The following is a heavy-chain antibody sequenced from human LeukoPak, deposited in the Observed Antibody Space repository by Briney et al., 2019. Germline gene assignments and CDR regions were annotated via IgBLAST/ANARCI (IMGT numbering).Heavy chain of an antibody. D-gene: IGHD6-19*01. V-gene: IGHV4-30-4*01. CDR1: GGSISSGDYY. J-gene: IGHJ4*02. CDR3: ARETDLRGSSGWFRKQFDY. Sequence: ASQTLSLTCTVSGGSISSGDYYWSWIRQPPGKGPEWIGYIYYSGSTYYNPSLKSRVTISVDTSKNQFSLKLSSVTAADTAVYYCARETDLRGSSGWFRKQFDYWGQGTLVTVSS. CDR2: IYYSGST.